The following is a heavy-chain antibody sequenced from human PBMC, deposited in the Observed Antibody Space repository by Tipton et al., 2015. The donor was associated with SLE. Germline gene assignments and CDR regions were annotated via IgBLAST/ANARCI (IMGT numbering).Heavy chain of an antibody. Sequence: LRLSCTVSGGSISSYHWSWIRQPPGKGLEWIGHIYYSGSTNYNPSLKSRVTISVDTSKNQFSLKLSSVTAADTAVYYCARWAGPTVNFDYWGQGTLVTVSS. CDR2: IYYSGST. J-gene: IGHJ4*02. CDR1: GGSISSYH. CDR3: ARWAGPTVNFDY. V-gene: IGHV4-59*01. D-gene: IGHD4-11*01.